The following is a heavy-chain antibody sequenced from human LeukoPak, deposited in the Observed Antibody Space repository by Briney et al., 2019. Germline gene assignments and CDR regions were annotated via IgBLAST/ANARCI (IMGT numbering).Heavy chain of an antibody. V-gene: IGHV3-33*01. D-gene: IGHD4-17*01. CDR2: IWYDGSNK. J-gene: IGHJ4*02. CDR1: GFTFNSYG. CDR3: ARARTTRGFDY. Sequence: GGSLRLSCAASGFTFNSYGIHWVRQAPGKRLEWVAFIWYDGSNKYYADSVKGRFTISRDNSKNTLYLQMNSLRAEDTAVYYCARARTTRGFDYWGQGTLDTVSS.